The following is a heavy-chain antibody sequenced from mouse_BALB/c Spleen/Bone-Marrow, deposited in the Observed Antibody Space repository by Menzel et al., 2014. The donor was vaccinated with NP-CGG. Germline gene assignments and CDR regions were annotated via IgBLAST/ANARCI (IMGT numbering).Heavy chain of an antibody. CDR3: ARGGMTPFDF. J-gene: IGHJ2*01. CDR2: IGSGGRK. V-gene: IGHV5-6-5*01. CDR1: GITVSSYA. D-gene: IGHD2-13*01. Sequence: EVHLVESGGGLVKPGGSLKLSCEASGITVSSYAMSWVRQTPEKRLEWVASIGSGGRKHYPDSVEGRLTISRDNARNILYLQVSSLRSEDTAMYYCARGGMTPFDFWGQGTTLTVSS.